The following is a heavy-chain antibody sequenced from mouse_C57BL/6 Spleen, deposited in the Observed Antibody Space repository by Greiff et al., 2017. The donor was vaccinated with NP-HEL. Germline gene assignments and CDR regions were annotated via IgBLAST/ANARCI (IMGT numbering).Heavy chain of an antibody. J-gene: IGHJ1*03. CDR1: GYTFTDYN. Sequence: EVQLQQSGPELVKPGASVKIPCKASGYTFTDYNMDWVKQSHGKSLEWIGDINPNNGGTIYNQKFTGKATLTVDKSSSTAYMELRSLTSEDTAVYYCAKLGRNWYFDVWGTGTTVTVSS. D-gene: IGHD4-1*01. CDR2: INPNNGGT. V-gene: IGHV1-18*01. CDR3: AKLGRNWYFDV.